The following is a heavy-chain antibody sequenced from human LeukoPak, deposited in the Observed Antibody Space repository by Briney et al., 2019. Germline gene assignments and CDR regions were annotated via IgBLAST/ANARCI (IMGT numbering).Heavy chain of an antibody. V-gene: IGHV3-11*04. J-gene: IGHJ4*02. Sequence: GGSLRLSCTSSGFTFNDYFMSWIRQAPGKGLEWLSYISISGTTIYYADSVKGRFTISRDNAKNSLYLQVNSLRAEDTAIYYCARDLGSYTSGWYMGFDYWGQGTLVTVSS. CDR1: GFTFNDYF. CDR2: ISISGTTI. CDR3: ARDLGSYTSGWYMGFDY. D-gene: IGHD6-19*01.